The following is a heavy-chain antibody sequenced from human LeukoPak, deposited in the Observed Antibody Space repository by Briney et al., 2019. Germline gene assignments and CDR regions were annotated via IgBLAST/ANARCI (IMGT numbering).Heavy chain of an antibody. CDR1: GFTFSSYG. CDR3: AKDSYDSSGSRYDY. Sequence: RTGGSLRLSCAASGFTFSSYGMHWVRQAPGKGLEWVAVISYDGSNKYYADSVKGRFTISRDNYKNTLFLQMNSLRAEDTAIHYCAKDSYDSSGSRYDYWGQGTLVTVSS. J-gene: IGHJ4*02. V-gene: IGHV3-30*18. CDR2: ISYDGSNK. D-gene: IGHD3-22*01.